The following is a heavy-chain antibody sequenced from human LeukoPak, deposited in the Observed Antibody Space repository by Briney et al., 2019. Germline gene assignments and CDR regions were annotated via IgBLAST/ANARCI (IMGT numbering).Heavy chain of an antibody. Sequence: PGGSLRLSCAASASGIAFYTYTINWVRQAPGKGLEWVSSISSSGSHIYYADSVKGRFTISRDDAKNSLYLQMDSLRVEDTAVYFCAREYITGAGPFDYWAQGTLVTVSS. J-gene: IGHJ4*02. CDR1: GIAFYTYT. V-gene: IGHV3-21*01. CDR3: AREYITGAGPFDY. D-gene: IGHD6-25*01. CDR2: ISSSGSHI.